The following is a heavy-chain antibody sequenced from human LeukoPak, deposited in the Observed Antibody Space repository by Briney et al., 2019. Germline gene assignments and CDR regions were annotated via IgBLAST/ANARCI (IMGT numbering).Heavy chain of an antibody. V-gene: IGHV3-21*01. CDR3: ARVGTQWLVPGQGNFDY. J-gene: IGHJ4*02. D-gene: IGHD6-19*01. CDR1: GFTFSSYW. Sequence: GGSLRLSCAASGFTFSSYWMSWVRQAPGKGLEWVSSISSTSNDIYYADSVKGRFTISRDNAKNSLYLQMNSLRAEDTAVYYCARVGTQWLVPGQGNFDYWGREPWSPSPQ. CDR2: ISSTSNDI.